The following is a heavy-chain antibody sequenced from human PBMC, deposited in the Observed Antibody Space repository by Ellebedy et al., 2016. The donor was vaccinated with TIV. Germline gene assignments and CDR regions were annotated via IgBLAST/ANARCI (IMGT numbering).Heavy chain of an antibody. V-gene: IGHV3-23*01. D-gene: IGHD5-18*01. CDR3: AKDPRWIPLADVFDY. Sequence: GGSLRLXCAAAQFSFSNFAMTWVRQAPGRGLEWVSVINRGGGILYHADSVKGRFRISRDNSKNTLYLQMNSLRVDDTAVYYCAKDPRWIPLADVFDYWGQGTLVTVSS. J-gene: IGHJ4*02. CDR2: INRGGGIL. CDR1: QFSFSNFA.